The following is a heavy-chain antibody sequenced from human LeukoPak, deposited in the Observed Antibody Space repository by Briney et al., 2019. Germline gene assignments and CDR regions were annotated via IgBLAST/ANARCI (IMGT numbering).Heavy chain of an antibody. V-gene: IGHV3-53*01. CDR3: ARVGPPYGDQPFDY. Sequence: GGSLRLSCAASGFTVSSNYMSWVRQAPGKGLEWVSVIYSGGSTYYADSVKGRFTISRDNSKNTLYLQMNSLRAEDTAVYYCARVGPPYGDQPFDYWGQGALVTVSS. CDR2: IYSGGST. D-gene: IGHD4-17*01. CDR1: GFTVSSNY. J-gene: IGHJ4*02.